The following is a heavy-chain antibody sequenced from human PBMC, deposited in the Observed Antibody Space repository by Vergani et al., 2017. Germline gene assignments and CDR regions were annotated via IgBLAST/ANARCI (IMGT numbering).Heavy chain of an antibody. D-gene: IGHD3-3*01. V-gene: IGHV3-30*14. Sequence: QVQLVESGGGVVQPGRSLRLSCAASGFTFSSYAMHWVRQAPGKGLEWVAVISYDGSNKYYADSVKGRFTISRDNSKNTLYLQMGSLRAEDMAGYYCARELTPRVRFLEWSRRGYFDLWGRGTLVTVSS. CDR2: ISYDGSNK. CDR1: GFTFSSYA. J-gene: IGHJ2*01. CDR3: ARELTPRVRFLEWSRRGYFDL.